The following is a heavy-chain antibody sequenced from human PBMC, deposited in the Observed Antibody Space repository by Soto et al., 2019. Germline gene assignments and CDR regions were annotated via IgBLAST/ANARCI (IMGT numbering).Heavy chain of an antibody. D-gene: IGHD2-2*01. V-gene: IGHV4-4*02. CDR2: IYHSGTF. CDR3: VRLVPAATCAYNGMDV. J-gene: IGHJ6*02. CDR1: GGSVSSSSC. Sequence: QVGLKESGPGLVKPSGPLSLTCGVSGGSVSSSSCWGWGRQPRRKGLEWIGEIYHSGTFNYNPCLASRVSASVDESRNQVSLTLNDVTAAYSAIYYCVRLVPAATCAYNGMDVWGQGTTVTVSS.